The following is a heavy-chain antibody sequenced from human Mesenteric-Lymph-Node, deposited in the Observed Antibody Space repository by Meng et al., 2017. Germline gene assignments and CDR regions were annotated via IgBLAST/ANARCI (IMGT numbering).Heavy chain of an antibody. V-gene: IGHV7-4-1*01. D-gene: IGHD6-19*01. CDR1: GYTFHSSS. Sequence: LVQSGSEVKKAGESVKVLCQAAGYTFHSSSMNWGRHAPGQGLEWMGWININTGNPTYAQGFTGRFVFSLDTSVSTAYLQIDSLKADDTAVYYCARGNGWRFDYWGQGTLVTVSS. CDR3: ARGNGWRFDY. CDR2: ININTGNP. J-gene: IGHJ4*02.